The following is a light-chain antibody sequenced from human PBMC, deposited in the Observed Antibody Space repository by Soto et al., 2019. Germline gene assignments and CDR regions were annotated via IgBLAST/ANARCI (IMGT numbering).Light chain of an antibody. CDR3: CSYAGRYTYV. V-gene: IGLV2-11*01. J-gene: IGLJ1*01. Sequence: QSALTQPRSVSGSPGQSVTISCTGASSDVGGYNYVSWYQQHPGKAPKLMVYDVSKRPSGLPDRFSGSKSGNTASLTSSGLQTEDEADYYCCSYAGRYTYVFGTGTKLTVL. CDR1: SSDVGGYNY. CDR2: DVS.